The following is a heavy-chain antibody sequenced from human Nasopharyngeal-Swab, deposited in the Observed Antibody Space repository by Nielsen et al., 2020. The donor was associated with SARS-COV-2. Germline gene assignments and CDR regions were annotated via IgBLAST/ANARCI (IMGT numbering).Heavy chain of an antibody. D-gene: IGHD2-2*01. J-gene: IGHJ3*02. CDR1: GFTFSSYA. CDR2: ISGSGGST. CDR3: AKRQLLPTGAFEI. V-gene: IGHV3-23*01. Sequence: GESLKISCAASGFTFSSYAMSWVRQAPGKGLEWVSAISGSGGSTYYADSVKGRFTISRDNSKNTLYLQMNSLRAEDTAVYYCAKRQLLPTGAFEIWGQGTMVTVSS.